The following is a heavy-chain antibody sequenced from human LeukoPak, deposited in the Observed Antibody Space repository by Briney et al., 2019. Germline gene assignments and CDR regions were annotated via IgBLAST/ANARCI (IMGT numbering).Heavy chain of an antibody. CDR1: GFTFSSYG. CDR3: AREAGRGMIVVAGDAFDI. V-gene: IGHV3-30*02. Sequence: GGSLRLSCAASGFTFSSYGMHWVRQAPGKGLEWVAFIRYDGSNKYYADSVKGRFTISRDNSKNTLYLQMNSLRAEDTAVYYCAREAGRGMIVVAGDAFDIWGQGTMVTVSS. D-gene: IGHD3-22*01. CDR2: IRYDGSNK. J-gene: IGHJ3*02.